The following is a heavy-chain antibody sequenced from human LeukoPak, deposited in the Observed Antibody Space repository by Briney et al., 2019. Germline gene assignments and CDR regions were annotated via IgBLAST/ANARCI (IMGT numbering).Heavy chain of an antibody. CDR1: GFTFSSYS. CDR3: ARAPVSGRYHFDY. J-gene: IGHJ4*02. D-gene: IGHD1-26*01. Sequence: GGSLRLSCAASGFTFSSYSMNWVRQAPGKGLEWVSSISSSSSYIYYADSVKGRFTISRDNAKNSLYLQMNSLRAEDTAVYYCARAPVSGRYHFDYWGQGTLVTVSS. V-gene: IGHV3-21*01. CDR2: ISSSSSYI.